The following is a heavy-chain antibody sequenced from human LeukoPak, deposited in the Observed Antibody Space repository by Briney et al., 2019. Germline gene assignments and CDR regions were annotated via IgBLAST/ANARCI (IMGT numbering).Heavy chain of an antibody. J-gene: IGHJ6*02. D-gene: IGHD3-16*01. Sequence: GGSLRLSCVVSGFRFDDYGMHWVRQAPGKGLEWVSGISWSGTTTGYADSVKGRFTISRDSAKNSLYLQMDSLRVEDTGLYYCAKDESTGGLPPGYFYGMGAWGQGTTVTVSS. CDR1: GFRFDDYG. CDR2: ISWSGTTT. V-gene: IGHV3-9*01. CDR3: AKDESTGGLPPGYFYGMGA.